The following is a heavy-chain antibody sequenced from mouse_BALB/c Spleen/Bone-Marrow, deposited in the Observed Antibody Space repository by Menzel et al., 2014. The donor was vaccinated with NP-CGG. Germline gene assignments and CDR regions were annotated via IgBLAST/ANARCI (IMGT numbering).Heavy chain of an antibody. V-gene: IGHV1S81*02. D-gene: IGHD2-12*01. CDR1: GYTFTIYW. CDR3: ASYRGAY. Sequence: VQGVESGAELVKPGASVKLSCKASGYTFTIYWMHWVKQRPGQGLEWIGEINPSNGRTNYNEKFKIKATLTVDKSSSTAYMQLSSLTSEDSAVHYCASYRGAYWGQGTLVTVSA. J-gene: IGHJ3*01. CDR2: INPSNGRT.